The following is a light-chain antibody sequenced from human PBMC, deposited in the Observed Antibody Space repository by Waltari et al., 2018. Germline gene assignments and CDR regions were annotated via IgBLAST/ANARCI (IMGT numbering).Light chain of an antibody. V-gene: IGKV1-5*03. J-gene: IGKJ4*01. CDR3: QQYKSFPFT. Sequence: IQMTPSPSTLSASVGDRVTITCRASQSISTWLAWYQQKPGKAPNLLIYKASSLEGGVPSRFSGSGSGTEFTLSISSLQPDDFATYYCQQYKSFPFTFGGGTKVGVK. CDR1: QSISTW. CDR2: KAS.